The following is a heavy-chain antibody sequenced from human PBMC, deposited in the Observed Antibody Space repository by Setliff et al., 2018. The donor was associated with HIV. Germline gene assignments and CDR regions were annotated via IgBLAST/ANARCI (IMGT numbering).Heavy chain of an antibody. CDR2: INPNTGAT. D-gene: IGHD2-15*01. CDR3: ARSYIALLSTWYYVMDA. V-gene: IGHV1-2*02. CDR1: GYTFTGYF. Sequence: ASVKVSCKASGYTFTGYFIHWVRLAPGQGLEWMGWINPNTGATHYAQKFQGRVTLTRDTSISTAYMELNRLRSDDTAVYYCARSYIALLSTWYYVMDAWGQGATVTVSS. J-gene: IGHJ6*02.